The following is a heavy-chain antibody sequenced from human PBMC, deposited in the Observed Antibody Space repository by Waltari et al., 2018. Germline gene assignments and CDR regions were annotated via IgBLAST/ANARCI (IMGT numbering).Heavy chain of an antibody. V-gene: IGHV4-38-2*02. J-gene: IGHJ5*02. D-gene: IGHD3-9*01. CDR2: IYHSGAA. CDR1: GDSITSGYS. CDR3: VRDPRYYNKDYFDP. Sequence: QVQLRESGPGLVKPWETLSLTCGISGDSITSGYSWGWVRQPPGKGLAWFGFIYHSGAAHYSPCLKCRVTMSVDTPRTQLSLTLTSVTAADTAVYYCVRDPRYYNKDYFDPWGPGTLVTVSS.